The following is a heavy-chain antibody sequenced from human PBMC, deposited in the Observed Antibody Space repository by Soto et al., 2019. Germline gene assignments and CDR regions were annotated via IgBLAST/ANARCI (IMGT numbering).Heavy chain of an antibody. Sequence: EVQLVESGGGLVKPGGSLRLACAASGFTFSNAWMSWVRQAPGKGLEWVGRIKSKTDGGTTDYAAPVKGRFTISREDSKNTLYLQMNSLKTEDTAVYYCTTVPRLTIVVVVAATHGAGYWGQGTLVTVSS. CDR2: IKSKTDGGTT. CDR3: TTVPRLTIVVVVAATHGAGY. J-gene: IGHJ4*02. D-gene: IGHD2-15*01. CDR1: GFTFSNAW. V-gene: IGHV3-15*01.